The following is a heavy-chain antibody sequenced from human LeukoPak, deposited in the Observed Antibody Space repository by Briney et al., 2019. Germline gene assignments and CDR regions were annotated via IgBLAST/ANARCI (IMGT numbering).Heavy chain of an antibody. CDR1: GFTFSSYA. V-gene: IGHV3-48*04. CDR2: ISSSSSTI. CDR3: ARGDVSGYLNAFDI. D-gene: IGHD5-12*01. J-gene: IGHJ3*02. Sequence: GGSLRLSCAASGFTFSSYAMSWVRQAPGKGLEWVSYISSSSSTIYYADSVKGRFTISRDNAKNSLYLQMNSLRAEDTAVYYCARGDVSGYLNAFDIWGQGTMVTVSS.